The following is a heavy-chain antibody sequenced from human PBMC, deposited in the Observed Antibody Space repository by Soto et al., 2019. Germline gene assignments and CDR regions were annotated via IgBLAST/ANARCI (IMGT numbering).Heavy chain of an antibody. CDR1: GYSFTSHW. V-gene: IGHV5-51*01. CDR3: ARNDYNGNSVDY. Sequence: PVESLKISCKTSGYSFTSHWICCFLQTPGNGLELMGIIYPGDSDTRYSPSFQGQVTISADKSTNTAYLQWTCLKASDTAMYYCARNDYNGNSVDYWGQGTLVTVSS. D-gene: IGHD4-4*01. J-gene: IGHJ4*02. CDR2: IYPGDSDT.